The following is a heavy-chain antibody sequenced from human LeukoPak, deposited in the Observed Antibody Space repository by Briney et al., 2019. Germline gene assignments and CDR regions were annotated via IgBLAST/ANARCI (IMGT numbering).Heavy chain of an antibody. D-gene: IGHD3-22*01. CDR3: VRNFDSYNAFDI. Sequence: PSQTLSLTCTVSGGSISIGGYYWSWLRRHPGKSLEWIGYIYYNGNTYYNPSLKSRLTISGDTSENQFSLKLSSVTAADTAVYYCVRNFDSYNAFDIWGQGTMVTVSS. J-gene: IGHJ3*02. V-gene: IGHV4-31*03. CDR2: IYYNGNT. CDR1: GGSISIGGYY.